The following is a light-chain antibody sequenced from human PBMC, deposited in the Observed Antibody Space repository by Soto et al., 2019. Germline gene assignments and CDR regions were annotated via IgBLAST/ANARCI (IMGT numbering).Light chain of an antibody. J-gene: IGLJ2*01. V-gene: IGLV6-57*03. CDR2: DDN. Sequence: FMLTQPHSVSESPGKTVIISCTRSSGSIASNYVQWYQQRPGSAPTTVIYDDNQRPSGVPDRFSGSIDSSSNSASLTISGLKTEDEADYYCQSYDSSNQVFGGGTKVTVL. CDR3: QSYDSSNQV. CDR1: SGSIASNY.